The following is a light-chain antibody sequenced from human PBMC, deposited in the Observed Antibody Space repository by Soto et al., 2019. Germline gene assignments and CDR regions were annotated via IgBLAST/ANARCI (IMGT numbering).Light chain of an antibody. CDR3: QQRSNWPIT. V-gene: IGKV3-11*01. CDR1: QSVSSY. CDR2: DAS. Sequence: EIVLTQSPATLSLSPGDRATLSGRASQSVSSYLAWYQQKPGQAPRLLIYDASNRATGIPARFSGSGSGTDFTLTISSLEPEDFAVYYCQQRSNWPITFGQGTRLEIK. J-gene: IGKJ5*01.